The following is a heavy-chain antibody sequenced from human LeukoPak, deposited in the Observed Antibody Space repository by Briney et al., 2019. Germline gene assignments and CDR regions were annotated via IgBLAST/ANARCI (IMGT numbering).Heavy chain of an antibody. CDR3: AKDPHYYGSGSNTDY. Sequence: GGSLRLSCAASGFTFNSYWMSWVRQAPGKGLEWVSAISGSGGSTYYADSVKGRFTISRDNSKNMLYLQMNSLRAEDTAVYYCAKDPHYYGSGSNTDYWGQGTLVTVSS. J-gene: IGHJ4*02. CDR2: ISGSGGST. D-gene: IGHD3-10*01. V-gene: IGHV3-23*01. CDR1: GFTFNSYW.